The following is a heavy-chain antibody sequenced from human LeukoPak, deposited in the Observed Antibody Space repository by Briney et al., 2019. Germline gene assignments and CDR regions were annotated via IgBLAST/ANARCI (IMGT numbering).Heavy chain of an antibody. Sequence: GESLRLSCVASGFTFSSYGMHWVRQAPGKGLEWVAVIWYDGSNKYYADSVKGRFTISRDNSKNTLYLQMNSLRAEDTAVYYCAKVVSEEIWSGYWYWGQGTLVTVSS. D-gene: IGHD3-3*01. V-gene: IGHV3-33*06. CDR1: GFTFSSYG. CDR2: IWYDGSNK. CDR3: AKVVSEEIWSGYWY. J-gene: IGHJ4*02.